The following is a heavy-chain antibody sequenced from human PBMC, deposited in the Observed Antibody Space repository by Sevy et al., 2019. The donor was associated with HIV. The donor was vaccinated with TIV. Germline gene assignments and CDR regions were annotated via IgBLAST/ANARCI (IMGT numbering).Heavy chain of an antibody. CDR3: VRGTTFYDFWTGGDY. J-gene: IGHJ4*02. CDR2: ISGFNGDT. V-gene: IGHV1-18*01. Sequence: ASVKVSCKASGYTFTNYAISWVRQAPGQRLEWMGWISGFNGDTKNAEKFQGRFTMTTDTSTKTAYMDLRSLRSDDTAVYYCVRGTTFYDFWTGGDYWGQGTLVTVSS. CDR1: GYTFTNYA. D-gene: IGHD3-3*01.